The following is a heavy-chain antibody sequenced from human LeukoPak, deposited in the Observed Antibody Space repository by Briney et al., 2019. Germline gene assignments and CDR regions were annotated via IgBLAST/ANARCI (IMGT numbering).Heavy chain of an antibody. Sequence: PGTSLRLSCAASGFTFSSYGMHWVRQAPGKGLEWVAVTWNDGNYKFYRDSVKARFSISRDNSEGMLYLQMDSLRVEDTAVYYCAKGRVGADRPPFDYWGQGTLVTVSP. J-gene: IGHJ4*02. D-gene: IGHD1-26*01. CDR3: AKGRVGADRPPFDY. CDR1: GFTFSSYG. V-gene: IGHV3-33*06. CDR2: TWNDGNYK.